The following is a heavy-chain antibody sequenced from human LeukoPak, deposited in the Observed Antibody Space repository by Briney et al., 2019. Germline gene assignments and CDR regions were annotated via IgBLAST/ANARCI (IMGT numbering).Heavy chain of an antibody. J-gene: IGHJ4*02. CDR2: ISYDGGDI. D-gene: IGHD2-2*01. CDR1: GFAFSTYA. V-gene: IGHV3-30*04. Sequence: GRSLRLSCAASGFAFSTYAMPWVRQAPGKGLEWVAFISYDGGDIYYAESVKGRFTISRDNSKNTLYLQMNSLRADDTAVYYCARDRPNSYQPGGYWGQGTLVTVSS. CDR3: ARDRPNSYQPGGY.